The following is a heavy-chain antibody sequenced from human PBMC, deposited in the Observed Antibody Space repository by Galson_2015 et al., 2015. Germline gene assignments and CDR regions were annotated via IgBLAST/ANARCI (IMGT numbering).Heavy chain of an antibody. D-gene: IGHD2-15*01. CDR1: GYTFTSYA. V-gene: IGHV1-3*01. Sequence: SVKVSCKASGYTFTSYAMHWVRQAPGQRLERMGWINAGNGKTKYSQKFQGRVTITRDTSASTAYMELSSLRSEDTAVYYCARAPYCSGGSCYPADYWGQGTLVTVSS. J-gene: IGHJ4*02. CDR3: ARAPYCSGGSCYPADY. CDR2: INAGNGKT.